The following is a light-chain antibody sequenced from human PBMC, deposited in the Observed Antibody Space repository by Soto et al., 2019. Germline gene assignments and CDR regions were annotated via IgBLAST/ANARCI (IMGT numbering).Light chain of an antibody. Sequence: EIVLTQSPGTLYLSPGERATLSCRASQSVSSSYLAWYQQKPGQDPRLVIYGASSRATGSPGRFSGSGSGTDFTLTISSLEPEDFAVYYYQQYGSSPLTFGGWPKVEIK. CDR2: GAS. CDR3: QQYGSSPLT. CDR1: QSVSSSY. V-gene: IGKV3-20*01. J-gene: IGKJ4*01.